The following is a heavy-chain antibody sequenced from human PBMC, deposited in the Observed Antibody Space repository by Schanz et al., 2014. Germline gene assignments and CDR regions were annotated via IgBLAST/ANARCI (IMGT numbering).Heavy chain of an antibody. CDR3: RLWFGELYYGMDV. D-gene: IGHD3-10*01. Sequence: DVHLMESGGGLVQPGGSLRLSCAGSGFTFSSYAMSWVRQAPGKGLEWVSAISGSGGSTYYADSVKGRFTISRDNSKNTLYLQMNSLRAEDTAVYYCRLWFGELYYGMDVWGQGTTVTVSS. V-gene: IGHV3-23*01. CDR2: ISGSGGST. J-gene: IGHJ6*02. CDR1: GFTFSSYA.